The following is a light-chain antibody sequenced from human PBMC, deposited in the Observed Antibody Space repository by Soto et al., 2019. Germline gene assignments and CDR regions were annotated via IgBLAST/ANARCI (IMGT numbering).Light chain of an antibody. V-gene: IGLV1-40*01. CDR2: GNS. CDR1: SSNIGAGYD. Sequence: QSALTQPPSVSGAPGQRVTISCTGSSSNIGAGYDVHWYQQLPGTAPKLLIYGNSNLPSGVPDRFSGSKSGTSASLAITGLQAEDEADYYCQSYDSSLSGSVVFGGGTKVTVL. J-gene: IGLJ2*01. CDR3: QSYDSSLSGSVV.